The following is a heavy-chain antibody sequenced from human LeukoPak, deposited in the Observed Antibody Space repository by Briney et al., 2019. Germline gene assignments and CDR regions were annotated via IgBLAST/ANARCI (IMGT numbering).Heavy chain of an antibody. Sequence: SETLSLTCTVSGDSISSSSYYWGWLRQPPGKGLEWIGYVYYSGNTNYNPSLKSRVTISVDTSQNQFSLKVSSVTAADTAVFYCARHNSGYYFDYWGQGTLVTVSS. V-gene: IGHV4-61*05. J-gene: IGHJ4*02. CDR2: VYYSGNT. CDR1: GDSISSSSYY. CDR3: ARHNSGYYFDY. D-gene: IGHD3-22*01.